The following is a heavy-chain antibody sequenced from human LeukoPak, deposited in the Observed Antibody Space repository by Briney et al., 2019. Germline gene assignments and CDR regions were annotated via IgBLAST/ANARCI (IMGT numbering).Heavy chain of an antibody. CDR3: AREATNYGDHTMMI. Sequence: PGGSLRLSCAASGFTFSSYGMHWVRQAPGKGLEWVAVISYDGSNKYYADSVKGRFTISRDNSKNTLYLQMNSLRAEDTAVYYCAREATNYGDHTMMIWGQGTLVTVSS. CDR2: ISYDGSNK. V-gene: IGHV3-30*03. D-gene: IGHD4-17*01. CDR1: GFTFSSYG. J-gene: IGHJ4*02.